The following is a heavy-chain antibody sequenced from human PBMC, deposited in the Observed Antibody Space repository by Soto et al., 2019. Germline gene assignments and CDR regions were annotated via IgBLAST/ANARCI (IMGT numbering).Heavy chain of an antibody. J-gene: IGHJ3*02. Sequence: EVQLLESGGGLVQPGGSLRLSCAASGFTFSSYAMSWVRQAPGKGLEWVSAISGSGGSTYYADSVKGRLTISRDNSKNTLYLQMNSLRAEDTAVYYCAKSGRGIVVVPAARRYDAFDIWGQGTMVTVSS. V-gene: IGHV3-23*01. D-gene: IGHD2-2*01. CDR2: ISGSGGST. CDR1: GFTFSSYA. CDR3: AKSGRGIVVVPAARRYDAFDI.